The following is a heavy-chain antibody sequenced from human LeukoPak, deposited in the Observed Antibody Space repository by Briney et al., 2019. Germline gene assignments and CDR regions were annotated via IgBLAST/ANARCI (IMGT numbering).Heavy chain of an antibody. D-gene: IGHD4-17*01. Sequence: GGSLRLSCAASGFTFSTYAMSWVRQAPGQGLEWVSVISGSAGRTDYADSVKGRFTISRDNSKNTLYLQMNSLRAEDTAVYYCATDSYPYGDYALGYWGQGTLVTVSS. J-gene: IGHJ4*02. V-gene: IGHV3-23*01. CDR2: ISGSAGRT. CDR1: GFTFSTYA. CDR3: ATDSYPYGDYALGY.